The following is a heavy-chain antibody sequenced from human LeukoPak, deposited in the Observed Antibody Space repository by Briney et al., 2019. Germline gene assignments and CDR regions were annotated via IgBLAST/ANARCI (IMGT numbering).Heavy chain of an antibody. V-gene: IGHV4-39*01. J-gene: IGHJ5*02. CDR2: IYYSGST. D-gene: IGHD6-19*01. Sequence: SETLSLTCTVSGGSISSSSYYWGWIRQPPGKGLEWIGSIYYSGSTYYNPSLKSRVTISVDTSKNQFSLKLSSVTAADTAVHYCARDLGIAVAKTISTWFDPWGQGTLVTVSS. CDR3: ARDLGIAVAKTISTWFDP. CDR1: GGSISSSSYY.